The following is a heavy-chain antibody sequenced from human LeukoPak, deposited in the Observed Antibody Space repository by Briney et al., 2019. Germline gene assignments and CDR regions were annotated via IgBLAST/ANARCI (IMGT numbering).Heavy chain of an antibody. Sequence: SETLSLTCAIYGGSFSGYYWSWIRQPPGKGLEWTGEINHSGSTNYNPSLKSRVTISVDTSKNQFSLKLSSVTAADTAVYYCARGRRGRGVFDPWGQGTLVTVSS. CDR2: INHSGST. CDR1: GGSFSGYY. CDR3: ARGRRGRGVFDP. V-gene: IGHV4-34*01. J-gene: IGHJ5*02. D-gene: IGHD1-26*01.